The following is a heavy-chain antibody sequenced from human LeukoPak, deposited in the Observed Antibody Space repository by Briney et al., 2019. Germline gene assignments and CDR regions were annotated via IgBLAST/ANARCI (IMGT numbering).Heavy chain of an antibody. D-gene: IGHD3-22*01. CDR2: ILYSGST. J-gene: IGHJ4*02. CDR1: GGSISSSRHY. V-gene: IGHV4-39*01. Sequence: SETLSLTCTVSGGSISSSRHYWGWIRQPPGKGLEWIGNILYSGSTNYNPSLKSRVTISVDTSKNQFSLKLSSVTAADAADYYCVRRVAGSSYRDYWGQGTLVTVSS. CDR3: VRRVAGSSYRDY.